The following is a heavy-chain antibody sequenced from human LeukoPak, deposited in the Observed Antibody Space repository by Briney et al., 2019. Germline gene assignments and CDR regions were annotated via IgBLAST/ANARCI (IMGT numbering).Heavy chain of an antibody. D-gene: IGHD3-16*02. CDR3: ARVQYHGGLPFMITFGGVIARRRYFDY. CDR1: GGSFSGYY. CDR2: INHSGST. V-gene: IGHV4-34*01. J-gene: IGHJ4*02. Sequence: SETLSLTCAVYGGSFSGYYWSWIRQPPGKGLEWIGEINHSGSTNYNPSLKSRVTISVDTSKNQFSLKLSSVTAADTAVYYCARVQYHGGLPFMITFGGVIARRRYFDYWGQGTLVTVSS.